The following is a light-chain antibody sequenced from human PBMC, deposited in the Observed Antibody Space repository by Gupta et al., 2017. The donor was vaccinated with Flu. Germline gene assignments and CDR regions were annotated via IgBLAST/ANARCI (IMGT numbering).Light chain of an antibody. Sequence: PHRSSVSGSPGQSITISCTGTSSDVGAYNYVSWYQQHPGKAPKLMIYEVTNRPSGVSNRFSGSKSDNTASLTISGLQTEDEADYFCASYTITSTWVFGGGTKVTVL. J-gene: IGLJ3*02. CDR1: SSDVGAYNY. CDR2: EVT. V-gene: IGLV2-14*01. CDR3: ASYTITSTWV.